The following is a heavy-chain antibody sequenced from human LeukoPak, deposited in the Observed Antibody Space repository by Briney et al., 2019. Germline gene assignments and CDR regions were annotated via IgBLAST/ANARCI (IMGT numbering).Heavy chain of an antibody. CDR1: GFTFSSHW. CDR3: ARAVYYDSSGYRGYYFDY. J-gene: IGHJ4*02. Sequence: GGSLRLSCAASGFTFSSHWMSWVRQAPGKGLEWVANINQDASEKYYVDSVEGRFTISRDNAKNSLYLQMNSLRVEDTAVYYCARAVYYDSSGYRGYYFDYWGQGTLVTVSS. CDR2: INQDASEK. D-gene: IGHD3-22*01. V-gene: IGHV3-7*01.